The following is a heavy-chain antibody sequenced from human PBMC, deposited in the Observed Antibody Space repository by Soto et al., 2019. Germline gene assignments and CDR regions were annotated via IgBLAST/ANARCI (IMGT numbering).Heavy chain of an antibody. CDR1: GYTFTSYG. CDR2: ISPNSGRP. Sequence: ASVKVSFKASGYTFTSYGISWGRQAPGQGLEWMGWISPNSGRPSYAQKFEGRVTMTTDTSTTTAHLEMRSLRSDDTAVYYCVRQYYDFWTDYPDFDYCGQGTLVTVSS. D-gene: IGHD3-3*01. CDR3: VRQYYDFWTDYPDFDY. J-gene: IGHJ4*02. V-gene: IGHV1-18*04.